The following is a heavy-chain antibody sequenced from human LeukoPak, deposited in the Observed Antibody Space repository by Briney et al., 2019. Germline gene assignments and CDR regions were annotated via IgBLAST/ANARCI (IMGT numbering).Heavy chain of an antibody. J-gene: IGHJ4*02. CDR3: ANGFDY. Sequence: PGGSLRLSCAASGFTFNSYTMCWVRQTPGKGLEWVSAISGSGGSTYYADSVKGRFTISRDNSKNTLYLEMNSLRAEDTAVYHCANGFDYWGQGTLVTVSS. CDR1: GFTFNSYT. V-gene: IGHV3-23*01. CDR2: ISGSGGST.